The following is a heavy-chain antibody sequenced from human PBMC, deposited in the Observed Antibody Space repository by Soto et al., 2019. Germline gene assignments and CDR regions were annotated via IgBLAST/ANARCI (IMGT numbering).Heavy chain of an antibody. CDR2: ISYDGSNK. CDR1: GFTFSSYA. Sequence: GGSLRLSCAASGFTFSSYAMHWVRQAPGKGLEWVAVISYDGSNKYYADSVKGRFTISRDNSKNTLYLQMNSLRAEDTAVYYCARKSSSGDDSSGYYNYWGQGTLVTVSS. D-gene: IGHD3-22*01. J-gene: IGHJ4*02. CDR3: ARKSSSGDDSSGYYNY. V-gene: IGHV3-30-3*01.